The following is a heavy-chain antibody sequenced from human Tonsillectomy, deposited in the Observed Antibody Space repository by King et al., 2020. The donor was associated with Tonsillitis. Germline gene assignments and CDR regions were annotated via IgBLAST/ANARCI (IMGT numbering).Heavy chain of an antibody. CDR2: IYYSGST. V-gene: IGHV4-59*01. CDR3: ARDLVSSPIITMVRGVISAFDI. Sequence: VQLQESGPGLVKPSETLSLTCTVSGGSISSYYWSWIRQPPGKGLEWIGYIYYSGSTNYNPSLKSRVTISVDTSKNQFSLKLSSVTAADTAVYYCARDLVSSPIITMVRGVISAFDIWGQGTMVTVSS. CDR1: GGSISSYY. D-gene: IGHD3-10*01. J-gene: IGHJ3*02.